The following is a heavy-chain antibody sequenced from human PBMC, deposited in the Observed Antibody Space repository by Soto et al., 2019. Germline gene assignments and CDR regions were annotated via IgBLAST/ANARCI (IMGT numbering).Heavy chain of an antibody. J-gene: IGHJ3*02. D-gene: IGHD3-10*01. CDR2: INHSGST. CDR1: GGSFSGYY. Sequence: SETLSLTYAVYGGSFSGYYWSWIRQPPGKGLEWIGEINHSGSTNYNPSLKSRVTISVDTSKNQFSLKLSSVTAADTAVYYCAGYGSGSTDDAFDIWGQGTMVTVSS. CDR3: AGYGSGSTDDAFDI. V-gene: IGHV4-34*01.